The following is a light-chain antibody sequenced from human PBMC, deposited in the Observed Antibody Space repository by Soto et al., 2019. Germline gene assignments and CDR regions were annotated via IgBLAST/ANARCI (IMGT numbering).Light chain of an antibody. CDR3: TSSTSSRTLL. V-gene: IGLV2-14*01. CDR1: SSDVGGYNY. Sequence: QSALTQPASVSGSPGQSITISCTGTSSDVGGYNYVSWYQQHPGKAPKLMIYEVTNRPSGVSNRFSGSKSGNTASLTISGLQAEDEADYYCTSSTSSRTLLFGTGTKLTVL. J-gene: IGLJ1*01. CDR2: EVT.